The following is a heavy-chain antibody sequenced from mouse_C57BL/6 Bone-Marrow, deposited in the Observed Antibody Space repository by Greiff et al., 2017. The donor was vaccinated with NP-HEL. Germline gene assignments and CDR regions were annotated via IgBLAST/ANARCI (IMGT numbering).Heavy chain of an antibody. V-gene: IGHV1-64*01. CDR2: IHPNRGST. D-gene: IGHD2-2*01. J-gene: IGHJ4*01. CDR1: GYTFPSYW. Sequence: QVQLQQPGAELVKPGASVKLSCKASGYTFPSYWMHWVKQRPGQGIEWIGMIHPNRGSTNYNEKFKSKATLTVDKSSSTAYMQLSSLTSEDSAIYNGARGLLWLRRRDYYAMDYWGQGTSVTVSA. CDR3: ARGLLWLRRRDYYAMDY.